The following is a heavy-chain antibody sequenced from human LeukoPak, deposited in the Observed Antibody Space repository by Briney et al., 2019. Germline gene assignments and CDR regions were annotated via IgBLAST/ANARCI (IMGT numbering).Heavy chain of an antibody. CDR2: LNPGDSDT. D-gene: IGHD2-2*01. J-gene: IGHJ6*02. V-gene: IGHV5-51*01. CDR3: ARHPDCTRTSCYVDYYGIDV. Sequence: GESLKISCKGSGYKFTTYWIGWVGQMPGEGLEWMEILNPGDSDTRYNPSFQGQVTISADNSIGTAYLQWSILKASDTAMYYCARHPDCTRTSCYVDYYGIDVWGQGTTVTVSS. CDR1: GYKFTTYW.